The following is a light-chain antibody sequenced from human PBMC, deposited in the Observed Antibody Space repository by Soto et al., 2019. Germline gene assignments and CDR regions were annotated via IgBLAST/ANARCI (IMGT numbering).Light chain of an antibody. V-gene: IGKV1-5*03. Sequence: DIQMTQSPSTLSASVGDTVTITCRASQSLSYWLAWYQQKPGQAPKLLIHKASTLESGVPSRFSGSGSGTESTLTISSLQPDDVATFYCHQYDRFPYTFGQGTKLEIK. CDR2: KAS. CDR3: HQYDRFPYT. J-gene: IGKJ2*01. CDR1: QSLSYW.